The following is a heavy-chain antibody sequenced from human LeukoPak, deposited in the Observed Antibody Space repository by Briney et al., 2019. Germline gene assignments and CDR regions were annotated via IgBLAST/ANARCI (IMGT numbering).Heavy chain of an antibody. J-gene: IGHJ4*02. CDR2: INSGGSGT. CDR1: GFAFSSNW. CDR3: ATSLGPLTEN. D-gene: IGHD2-21*02. V-gene: IGHV3-74*01. Sequence: GGSLRHSCAASGFAFSSNWMHWVRQTPGKGLVWVSRINSGGSGTSYADSVEGRFTISRDNAKNTLYLQMNSLRAEDTAVYYCATSLGPLTENWGQETLVTVSS.